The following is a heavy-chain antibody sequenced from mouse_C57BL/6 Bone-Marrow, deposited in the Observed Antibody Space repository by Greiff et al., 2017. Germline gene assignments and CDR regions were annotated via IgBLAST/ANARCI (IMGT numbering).Heavy chain of an antibody. CDR1: GFSLTSYG. CDR2: IWGDGST. V-gene: IGHV2-3*01. J-gene: IGHJ4*01. D-gene: IGHD2-4*01. Sequence: VNLVESGPGLVAPSQSLSITCTVSGFSLTSYGVSWVRQPPGKGLEWLGVIWGDGSTNYHSALISRLSISKDNSKSQVFLKLNSLQTDDTATYYCAKQTEDRSMITTRNYAMDYWGQGTSVTVSS. CDR3: AKQTEDRSMITTRNYAMDY.